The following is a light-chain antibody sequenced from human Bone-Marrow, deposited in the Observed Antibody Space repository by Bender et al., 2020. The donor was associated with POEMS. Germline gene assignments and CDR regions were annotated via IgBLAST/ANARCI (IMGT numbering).Light chain of an antibody. J-gene: IGLJ3*02. V-gene: IGLV2-14*01. CDR2: DVT. Sequence: QSALTQPASVSGSPGQSITISCSGTSGDIGTYNYVSWYQQHPGKAPKLLIYDVTSRPSGISNRFSASKFGNTASLAITGLQAEDEGDYYCQSYDNSLGGWVFGGGTKLTVL. CDR3: QSYDNSLGGWV. CDR1: SGDIGTYNY.